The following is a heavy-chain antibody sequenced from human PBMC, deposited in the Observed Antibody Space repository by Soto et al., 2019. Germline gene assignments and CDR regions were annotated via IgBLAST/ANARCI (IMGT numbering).Heavy chain of an antibody. V-gene: IGHV1-8*01. CDR2: MNPNSGNT. J-gene: IGHJ4*02. CDR1: GYTFTSYD. CDR3: ARIVPYSSSWYYFDY. D-gene: IGHD6-13*01. Sequence: QVQLVQSGAEVKKPGASVKVSCKASGYTFTSYDINWVRQATGQGLEWMGWMNPNSGNTGYAQKFQGRVTMTRNTSINTANMERSSLRSEDTAVYYCARIVPYSSSWYYFDYWGQGTLATVSS.